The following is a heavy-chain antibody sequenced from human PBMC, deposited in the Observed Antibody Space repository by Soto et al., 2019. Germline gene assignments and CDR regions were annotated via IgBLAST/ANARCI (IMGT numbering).Heavy chain of an antibody. CDR2: INHSGIT. J-gene: IGHJ4*02. V-gene: IGHV4-34*01. CDR1: GGSFSGYY. CDR3: ARAEDGGVFDV. Sequence: QVQLQQWGAGLLKPSETLSLTCAVYGGSFSGYYWSWIRQPPGKGLEWIGEINHSGITNYNPSLRWRVTRSIDTSKDQFSLKLSSVSAADTAVYYCARAEDGGVFDVWGQGNLVTVSS. D-gene: IGHD3-9*01.